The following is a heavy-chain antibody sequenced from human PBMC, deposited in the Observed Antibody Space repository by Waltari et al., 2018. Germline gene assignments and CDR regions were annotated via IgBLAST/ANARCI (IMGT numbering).Heavy chain of an antibody. CDR1: GFTFSSYA. D-gene: IGHD1-7*01. CDR3: ARASGGGTNFLIDY. V-gene: IGHV3-30-3*01. CDR2: ISYDGSNE. Sequence: VLLVESGGGVVQPGRSLRLSCAASGFTFSSYAMHWVRQAPGKGLEWVGVISYDGSNEYCADSVKGRFTISRDNSKNTLYLQMNNLRTEDTAVYYCARASGGGTNFLIDYWGQGTLVTVSS. J-gene: IGHJ4*02.